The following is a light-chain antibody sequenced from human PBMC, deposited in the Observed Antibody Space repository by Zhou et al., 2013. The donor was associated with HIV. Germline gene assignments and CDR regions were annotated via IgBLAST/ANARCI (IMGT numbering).Light chain of an antibody. CDR1: QTINIW. V-gene: IGKV1-5*03. CDR3: LQYLYYSRT. J-gene: IGKJ1*01. CDR2: KAS. Sequence: DIQMTQSPSTLSASVGDRVTMTCRASQTINIWVAWYQQKPGKAPVLLIQKASILQHGAPSRFSGSGSGTEFSLTISGLQPEDSATYYCLQYLYYSRTFGQGTEGGSQ.